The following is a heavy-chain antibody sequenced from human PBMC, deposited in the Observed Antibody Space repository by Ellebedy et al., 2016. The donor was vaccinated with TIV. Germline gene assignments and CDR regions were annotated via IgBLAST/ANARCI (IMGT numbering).Heavy chain of an antibody. D-gene: IGHD2-2*01. J-gene: IGHJ6*02. Sequence: GESLKISXAASGFTFSSYAMSWVRQAPGKGLEWVSAISGSGGSTYYADSVKGRFTISRDNSKNTLYLQMNSLRAEDTAVYYCAKEYCSSTSCSAPNYYYGMDVWGQGTTVTVSS. CDR3: AKEYCSSTSCSAPNYYYGMDV. V-gene: IGHV3-23*01. CDR2: ISGSGGST. CDR1: GFTFSSYA.